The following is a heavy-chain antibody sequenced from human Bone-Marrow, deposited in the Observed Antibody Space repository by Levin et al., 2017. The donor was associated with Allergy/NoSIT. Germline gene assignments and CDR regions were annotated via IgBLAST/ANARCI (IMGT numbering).Heavy chain of an antibody. Sequence: GSGPTLVKPKQTLTLTCTFSGFSLTTTGVGVGWIRQPPGKAPEWLALIHWNDEKDYSPSLESRLTITKDTSKNQVVLTMTNMDPADTATYFCTHTTLTADYWGQGALVTVSS. J-gene: IGHJ4*02. V-gene: IGHV2-5*01. CDR3: THTTLTADY. CDR1: GFSLTTTGVG. D-gene: IGHD3-16*01. CDR2: IHWNDEK.